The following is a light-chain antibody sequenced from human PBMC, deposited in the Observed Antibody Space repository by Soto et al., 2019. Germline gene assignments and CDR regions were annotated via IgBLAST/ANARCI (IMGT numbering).Light chain of an antibody. CDR2: EVN. J-gene: IGLJ2*01. Sequence: QSVLTQPASVSGSPGQSITISCTGTSIDIGTYNLVSWYQQHPAKAPKLMIYEVNKRPSGVSNRFSGSKSGNTASLTISGLQAEDEADYYCASYAGSNTLILGGGTKLTVL. V-gene: IGLV2-23*02. CDR3: ASYAGSNTLI. CDR1: SIDIGTYNL.